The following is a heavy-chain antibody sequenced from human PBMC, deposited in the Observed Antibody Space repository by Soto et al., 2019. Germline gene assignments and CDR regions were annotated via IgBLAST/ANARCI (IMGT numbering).Heavy chain of an antibody. Sequence: QVQLVQSGAEEKKPGASVKVSCKASGYTFTSYAMHWVRQAPGQRLEWMGWINAGNGNTKYSQKFQGRVTITRDTSASSAYMELSSLRSEHTAVYSCSRGTVVTHFDYWGQGTLVTVSS. CDR2: INAGNGNT. CDR1: GYTFTSYA. J-gene: IGHJ4*02. D-gene: IGHD2-15*01. CDR3: SRGTVVTHFDY. V-gene: IGHV1-3*05.